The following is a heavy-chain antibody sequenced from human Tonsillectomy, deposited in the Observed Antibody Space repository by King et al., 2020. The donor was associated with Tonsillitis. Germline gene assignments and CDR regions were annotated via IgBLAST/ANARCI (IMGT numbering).Heavy chain of an antibody. V-gene: IGHV3-15*07. CDR2: IKSKTDGGTK. D-gene: IGHD4-17*01. Sequence: VQLVESGGGVLKPGGALRLSCAASGCTFSNAWMTGVRQAPGKGLVWGGRIKSKTDGGTKDYAAPVKGRLTILRDDLKNTLYLQMISLKTEDTAVYYCATVKLTTNAFDIWGQGTMVTVSS. CDR3: ATVKLTTNAFDI. CDR1: GCTFSNAW. J-gene: IGHJ3*02.